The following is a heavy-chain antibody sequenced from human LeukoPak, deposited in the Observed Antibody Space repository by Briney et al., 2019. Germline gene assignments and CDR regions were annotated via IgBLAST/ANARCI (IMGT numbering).Heavy chain of an antibody. V-gene: IGHV1-69*05. CDR1: GDTFNKYA. D-gene: IGHD4-23*01. CDR3: ATETVAEVSASGPLKH. CDR2: IIPIFGSP. Sequence: ASVKVSCKASGDTFNKYAISWVRLAPGQGLEWMGGIIPIFGSPNYAHKFQGRLTITTDESTSTAYMELSSLTSDDTAVYYCATETVAEVSASGPLKHCGQGTLVTVSS. J-gene: IGHJ1*01.